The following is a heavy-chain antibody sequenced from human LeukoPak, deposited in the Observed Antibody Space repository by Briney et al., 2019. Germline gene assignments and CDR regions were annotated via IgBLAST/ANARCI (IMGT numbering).Heavy chain of an antibody. J-gene: IGHJ4*02. CDR3: ATHMTVSGTRGFDN. CDR1: GGSIITTNW. CDR2: VHLNGAT. V-gene: IGHV4-4*02. D-gene: IGHD6-19*01. Sequence: TPSGTLSLTCGVSGGSIITTNWWSWVRQPPGKGLEWIGEVHLNGATNYNPSLESRVSMSIDKSKNQLSLKLSSVTAADTAVYYCATHMTVSGTRGFDNWGQGTLVTVSS.